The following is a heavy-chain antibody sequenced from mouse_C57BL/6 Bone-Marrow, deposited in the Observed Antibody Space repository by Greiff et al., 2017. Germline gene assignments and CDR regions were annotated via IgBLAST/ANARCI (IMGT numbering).Heavy chain of an antibody. Sequence: VQLQQSGAELVRPGASVKLSCTASGFNIKDDYMHWVKQRPEQGLEWIGWIDPENGDTEYASKFQGKATITADTSSNTAYLQLSSLTSEDTAVYYCTIYYYGRYWGQGTTLTVSS. V-gene: IGHV14-4*01. CDR3: TIYYYGRY. CDR2: IDPENGDT. CDR1: GFNIKDDY. J-gene: IGHJ2*01. D-gene: IGHD1-1*01.